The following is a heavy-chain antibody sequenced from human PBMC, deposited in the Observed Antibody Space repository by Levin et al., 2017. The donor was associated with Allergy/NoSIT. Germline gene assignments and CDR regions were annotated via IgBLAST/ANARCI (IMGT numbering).Heavy chain of an antibody. CDR2: ISAYNGNT. CDR1: GYTFTSYG. CDR3: ARDARVLHGSGYYYSPSDAFDS. D-gene: IGHD3-22*01. J-gene: IGHJ3*02. V-gene: IGHV1-18*01. Sequence: ASVKVSCKASGYTFTSYGISWVRQAPGQGLEWMGWISAYNGNTNYAQKLQGRVTMTTDTSTSTAYMELRSLRSDDTAVYYCARDARVLHGSGYYYSPSDAFDSWGQGTMVTVSS.